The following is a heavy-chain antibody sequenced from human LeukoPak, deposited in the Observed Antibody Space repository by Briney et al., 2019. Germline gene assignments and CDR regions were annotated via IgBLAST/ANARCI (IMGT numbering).Heavy chain of an antibody. CDR3: ARNSGGRWDNWFDP. D-gene: IGHD2-15*01. CDR2: IKQDGSAK. J-gene: IGHJ5*02. Sequence: GGSLRLSCAASGFTFSHYAIHWVRQAPGKGLEWVANIKQDGSAKYYVDSVKGRFTISRDNAKDSLYLQMNSLRAEDTAVYYCARNSGGRWDNWFDPWGQGTLVTVSS. CDR1: GFTFSHYA. V-gene: IGHV3-7*05.